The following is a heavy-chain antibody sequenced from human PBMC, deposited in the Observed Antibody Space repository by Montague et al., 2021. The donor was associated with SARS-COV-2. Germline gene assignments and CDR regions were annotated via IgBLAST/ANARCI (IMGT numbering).Heavy chain of an antibody. CDR3: ARGLPVTTLFYYFGMDV. V-gene: IGHV4-34*01. CDR1: GGSFSGNY. Sequence: SETLSLTCAVYGGSFSGNYWSWIRQPPGKGLEWIGEINHYGSTNYNPPXXSRVTMSVDTSKNQFSLKLSSVTAADTAVYYCARGLPVTTLFYYFGMDVWGQGTTVTVSS. D-gene: IGHD4-11*01. J-gene: IGHJ6*02. CDR2: INHYGST.